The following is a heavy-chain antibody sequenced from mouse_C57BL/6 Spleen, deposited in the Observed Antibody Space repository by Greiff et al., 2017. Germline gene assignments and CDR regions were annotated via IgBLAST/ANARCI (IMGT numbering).Heavy chain of an antibody. V-gene: IGHV1-80*01. D-gene: IGHD1-1*01. CDR3: ARRITTVVRYFDV. J-gene: IGHJ1*03. Sequence: QVQLQQSGAELVKPGASVKISCKASGYAFSSYWMNWVKQRPGKGLEWIGQIYPGDGDTNYNGKFKGKATLTADKSSSTAYMQLSSLTSEDSAVYFCARRITTVVRYFDVWGTGTTVTVSS. CDR2: IYPGDGDT. CDR1: GYAFSSYW.